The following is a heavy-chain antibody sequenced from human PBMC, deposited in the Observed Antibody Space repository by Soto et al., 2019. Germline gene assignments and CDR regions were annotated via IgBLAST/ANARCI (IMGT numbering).Heavy chain of an antibody. CDR3: AKAHVDYDFWSGYYFDY. CDR2: ISGSGART. J-gene: IGHJ4*02. V-gene: IGHV3-23*01. CDR1: GFIFSSYA. D-gene: IGHD3-3*01. Sequence: EVQLLESGGGLVQPGGSLRLSCAASGFIFSSYAMSWVRQAPGKGLEWVSGISGSGARTYYADSVKGRFTISRDNSKNTLYLQMSSLRAEDTAVYYCAKAHVDYDFWSGYYFDYWGQGTLVTVSS.